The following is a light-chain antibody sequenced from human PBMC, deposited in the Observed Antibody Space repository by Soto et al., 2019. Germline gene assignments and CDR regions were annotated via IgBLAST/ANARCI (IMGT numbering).Light chain of an antibody. CDR2: DAF. CDR1: QNVKTR. Sequence: EKVMTQSPATLSVSPGERATLSCRASQNVKTRLAWYQQKPGQAPRLLIYDAFTRATGIPARFSGSASGTDFTLTISSPQSEDFAVYYCQQYDEWPLTFGGGTKVDIK. CDR3: QQYDEWPLT. V-gene: IGKV3-15*01. J-gene: IGKJ4*01.